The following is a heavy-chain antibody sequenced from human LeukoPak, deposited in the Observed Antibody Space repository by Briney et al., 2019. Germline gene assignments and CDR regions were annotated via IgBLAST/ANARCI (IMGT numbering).Heavy chain of an antibody. J-gene: IGHJ5*02. Sequence: ASVKVSCKASGGTFSSYAISWVRQAPGQGLEWMGGIIPIFGTANYAQKFQGRVTITADESTSTAYMELSSVTAADTAVYYCARPEGSGSLNWFDPWGQGTLVTVSS. D-gene: IGHD1-26*01. V-gene: IGHV1-69*01. CDR1: GGTFSSYA. CDR2: IIPIFGTA. CDR3: ARPEGSGSLNWFDP.